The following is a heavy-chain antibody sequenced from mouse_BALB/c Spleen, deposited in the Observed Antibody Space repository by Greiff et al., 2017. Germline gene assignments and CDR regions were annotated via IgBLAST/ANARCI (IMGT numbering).Heavy chain of an antibody. D-gene: IGHD2-1*01. J-gene: IGHJ3*01. CDR1: GYTFTSYW. V-gene: IGHV1-7*01. CDR3: ARSELWYMTRGWCAY. CDR2: INPSTGYT. Sequence: QVQLQQSGAELAKPGASVKMSCKASGYTFTSYWMHWVKQRPGQGLEWIGYINPSTGYTEYNQKFKDKATLTADKSSSTAYMQLSSLTSEDSAVYYCARSELWYMTRGWCAYWGQGTLVTVSA.